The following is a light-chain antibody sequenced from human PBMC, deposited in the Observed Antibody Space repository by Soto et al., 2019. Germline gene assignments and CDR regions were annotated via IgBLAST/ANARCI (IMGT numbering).Light chain of an antibody. V-gene: IGLV2-23*03. Sequence: QSVLTQPASVSGSPGQSITISCTGTSSDVGSYNLVSWYQQHPGKAPKLMIYEGSKRPSGVSNRFSGSKSGNTASLTISGLQAEDEADYYCCSYADSSTLGLYVFGTGTKVTV. CDR3: CSYADSSTLGLYV. CDR2: EGS. J-gene: IGLJ1*01. CDR1: SSDVGSYNL.